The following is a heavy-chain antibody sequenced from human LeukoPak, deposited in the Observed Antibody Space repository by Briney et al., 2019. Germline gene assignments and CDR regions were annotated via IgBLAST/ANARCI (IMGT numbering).Heavy chain of an antibody. J-gene: IGHJ6*03. CDR3: ARYGDSSGYYYYYYYMDV. CDR2: INWNCGST. CDR1: GFTFDDYG. D-gene: IGHD3-22*01. Sequence: GGSLRLSCAASGFTFDDYGMGWVRQAPGKGLEWVSGINWNCGSTGYADSVKGRFTISRDNAKNSLYLQMNSLRAEETALYYCARYGDSSGYYYYYYYMDVWGKGTTVTVSS. V-gene: IGHV3-20*04.